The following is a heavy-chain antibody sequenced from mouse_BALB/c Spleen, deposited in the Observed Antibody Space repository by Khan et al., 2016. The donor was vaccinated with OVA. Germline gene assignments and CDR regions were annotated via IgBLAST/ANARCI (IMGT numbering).Heavy chain of an antibody. V-gene: IGHV3-2*02. CDR1: GYSITSDYA. J-gene: IGHJ2*01. Sequence: EVKLLESGPGLVKPSQSLSLTCNVTGYSITSDYAWNWIRQFPGNKLEWMGFISYSGNTNYNPSLKSRISITRDTSKNQFFLQLNSVTTEDTATXYCARVYGGDFDYWAQGTTLTVSS. CDR2: ISYSGNT. D-gene: IGHD1-1*01. CDR3: ARVYGGDFDY.